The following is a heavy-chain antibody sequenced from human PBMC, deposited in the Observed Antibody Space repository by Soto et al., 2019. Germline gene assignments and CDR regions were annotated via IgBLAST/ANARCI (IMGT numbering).Heavy chain of an antibody. CDR1: GGCMSSYY. CDR3: ARETDDYIWGSYRESYYYYMDV. CDR2: IYYSGST. J-gene: IGHJ6*03. D-gene: IGHD3-16*02. Sequence: PSETLALTCTVSGGCMSSYYWSCIRQPPGKGLKWIGYIYYSGSTNYNPSLKGRVNISVDTSKNQFSLKLSSVTAADTAVYYCARETDDYIWGSYRESYYYYMDVWGKGTTVTVSS. V-gene: IGHV4-59*01.